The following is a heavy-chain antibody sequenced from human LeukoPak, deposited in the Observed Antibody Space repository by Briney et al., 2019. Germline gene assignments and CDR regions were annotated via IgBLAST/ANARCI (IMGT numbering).Heavy chain of an antibody. CDR1: GFTFSYYW. D-gene: IGHD2-8*02. Sequence: GGSLRLSSAASGFTFSYYWMSWVRQAPGKGLEWVANIKQDGSEEYYVDSVKGRFTISRDNAKNSLYLQMNSLRAEDTAVYYCASKGCTGGNCKHYFDYWGQGTLVTVAS. CDR2: IKQDGSEE. V-gene: IGHV3-7*03. J-gene: IGHJ4*02. CDR3: ASKGCTGGNCKHYFDY.